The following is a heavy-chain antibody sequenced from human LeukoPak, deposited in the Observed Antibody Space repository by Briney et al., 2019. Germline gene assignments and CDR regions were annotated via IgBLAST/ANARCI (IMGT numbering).Heavy chain of an antibody. V-gene: IGHV1-18*01. Sequence: ASVKVSCKASGYTFTSYGISWVRQAPGQGLEWMGWISAYNGNTNYAQKLQGRVTMTTDTSTSTAYMELRSLRSDDTAVYYCARDATYYYDSSGYYGFDYWGQGTLVTVSS. CDR1: GYTFTSYG. J-gene: IGHJ4*02. CDR2: ISAYNGNT. CDR3: ARDATYYYDSSGYYGFDY. D-gene: IGHD3-22*01.